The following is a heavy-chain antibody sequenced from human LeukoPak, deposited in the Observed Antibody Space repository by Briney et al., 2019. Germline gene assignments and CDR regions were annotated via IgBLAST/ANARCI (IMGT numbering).Heavy chain of an antibody. CDR2: INPNSGGT. D-gene: IGHD1-26*01. V-gene: IGHV1-2*02. CDR3: ARLSTTSEASY. J-gene: IGHJ4*02. Sequence: ASVKVSCKASGYTFTGYYIDWVRQAPGQGLEWMGWINPNSGGTNYAQKIQGRVTMTRDTSISTAYMELSSLRSDDTAVYYCARLSTTSEASYWGQGTLVTVSS. CDR1: GYTFTGYY.